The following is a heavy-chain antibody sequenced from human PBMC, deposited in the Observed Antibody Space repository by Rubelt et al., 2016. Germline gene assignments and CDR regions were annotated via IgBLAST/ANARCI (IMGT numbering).Heavy chain of an antibody. CDR1: GGTFSSYA. Sequence: QVQLVQSGAEVKKPGSSVKVSCKASGGTFSSYALSWVRQAPGQGLEWMGGVIPIFGTANYAQKFQGRVTITADESTSTAYMELSSLRSEDTAVYYCATGGDFGVVIPNWFDPWGQGTLVTVSS. CDR2: VIPIFGTA. V-gene: IGHV1-69*01. D-gene: IGHD3-3*01. J-gene: IGHJ5*02. CDR3: ATGGDFGVVIPNWFDP.